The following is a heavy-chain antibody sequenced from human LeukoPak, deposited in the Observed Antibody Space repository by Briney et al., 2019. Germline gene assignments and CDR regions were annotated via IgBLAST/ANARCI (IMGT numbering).Heavy chain of an antibody. CDR2: IRDSGEA. CDR3: ARDRAALQDWVEFDP. Sequence: GGSLRLSCAVSGFRVSDYYMSWLRQAPGKGLEWVGLIRDSGEAFYADFVRGRFAISRDESENTLYLQMNSLRVEDTAVYFCARDRAALQDWVEFDPWGQGTPVIVSS. J-gene: IGHJ5*02. D-gene: IGHD3/OR15-3a*01. CDR1: GFRVSDYY. V-gene: IGHV3-66*03.